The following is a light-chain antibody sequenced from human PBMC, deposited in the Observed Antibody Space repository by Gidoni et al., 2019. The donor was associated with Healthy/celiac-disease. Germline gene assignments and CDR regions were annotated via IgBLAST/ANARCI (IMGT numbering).Light chain of an antibody. Sequence: DIQMTQSPSTLAASVGDRVTITCRASQSIRSWLAWYQQQPGKDPKLLIYKASSLESGVPSRCSGSGSGTEFTLTISSLQPDDFAPYYCQQYNSYSPLTFGGGTKVEIK. CDR1: QSIRSW. J-gene: IGKJ4*01. V-gene: IGKV1-5*03. CDR2: KAS. CDR3: QQYNSYSPLT.